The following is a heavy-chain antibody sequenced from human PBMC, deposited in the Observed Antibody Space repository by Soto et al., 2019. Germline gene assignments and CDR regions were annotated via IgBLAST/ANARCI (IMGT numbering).Heavy chain of an antibody. CDR2: VYFSGSS. Sequence: SETLSLTCTVSAGSITSYYWCWIRQPPGKGLEWIGYVYFSGSSKYNPSLKSRITISVDRSKNQFSLKLSSVTAADTAVYYCARSQTTVTSYDYWGQGTLVTVSS. V-gene: IGHV4-59*12. CDR3: ARSQTTVTSYDY. D-gene: IGHD4-17*01. CDR1: AGSITSYY. J-gene: IGHJ4*02.